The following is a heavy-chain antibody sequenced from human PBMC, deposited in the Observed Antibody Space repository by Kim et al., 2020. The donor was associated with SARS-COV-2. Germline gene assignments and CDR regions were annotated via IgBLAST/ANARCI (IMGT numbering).Heavy chain of an antibody. CDR3: ARDSGSGGSCYSGPYYYYGMDV. CDR2: IYSCGST. V-gene: IGHV3-66*03. J-gene: IGHJ6*02. CDR1: GFTVSSNY. D-gene: IGHD2-15*01. Sequence: GGSLRLSCAASGFTVSSNYMSWVRQAPGKGLEWVSVIYSCGSTYYADSVKGRFTISRDNSKNTLYLQMNSLRAEDTAVYYCARDSGSGGSCYSGPYYYYGMDVWGQGTTVTVSS.